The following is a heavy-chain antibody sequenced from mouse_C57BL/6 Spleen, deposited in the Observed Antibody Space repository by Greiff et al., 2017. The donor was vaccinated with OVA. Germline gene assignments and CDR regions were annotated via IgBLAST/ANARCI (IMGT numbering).Heavy chain of an antibody. CDR1: GFTFSDYG. J-gene: IGHJ1*03. D-gene: IGHD2-4*01. CDR3: AKYYDYGAWYFDV. CDR2: ISSGSSTI. Sequence: EVQRVESGGGLVKPGGSLKLSCAASGFTFSDYGMHWVRQAPEKGLEWVAYISSGSSTIYYADTVKGRFTISRDNAKNTLFLQMTSLRSEDTAMYYCAKYYDYGAWYFDVWGTGTTVTVSS. V-gene: IGHV5-17*01.